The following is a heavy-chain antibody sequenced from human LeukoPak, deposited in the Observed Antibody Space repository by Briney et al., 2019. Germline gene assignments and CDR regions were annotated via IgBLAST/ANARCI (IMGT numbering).Heavy chain of an antibody. CDR1: GYTFTGYY. V-gene: IGHV1-2*04. D-gene: IGHD3-10*01. Sequence: ASVKVSCKASGYTFTGYYMHWVRQAPGQGLEWMGWINPNSDGTNYAQKFQGWVTMTRDTSISTAYMELSRLRSDDTAVYYCARGLNYYGSGSYRDWFDPWGQGTLVTVSS. CDR3: ARGLNYYGSGSYRDWFDP. J-gene: IGHJ5*02. CDR2: INPNSDGT.